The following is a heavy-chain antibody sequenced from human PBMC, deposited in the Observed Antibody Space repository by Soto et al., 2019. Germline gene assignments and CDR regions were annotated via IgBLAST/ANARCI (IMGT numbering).Heavy chain of an antibody. Sequence: QVQLQESGPGLVRPSETLSLTCSVSDGSISGLYWTWVRQSPGKGLEWIGWIYSSGTTNYNPSLKGLVAFSVDTSKNQFSLKLTSVTAADTAIYYCARLRNHYFMDAWGKGTTVAVSS. CDR1: DGSISGLY. D-gene: IGHD1-1*01. J-gene: IGHJ6*03. CDR3: ARLRNHYFMDA. V-gene: IGHV4-59*08. CDR2: IYSSGTT.